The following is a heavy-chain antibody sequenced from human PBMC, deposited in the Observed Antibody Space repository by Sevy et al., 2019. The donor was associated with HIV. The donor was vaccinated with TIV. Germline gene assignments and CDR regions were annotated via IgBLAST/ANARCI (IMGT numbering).Heavy chain of an antibody. V-gene: IGHV3-7*03. D-gene: IGHD2-2*01. Sequence: GSLRLSCPGSGFTFSNYWMSWVRQAPGKGLEWVANIKRDGSEKYYVASVKGRFTISRDNAKTSLYLQMNSLRVEDTAVYYCARDCSSASCLWGMDVWGQGTMVTVSS. CDR2: IKRDGSEK. J-gene: IGHJ6*02. CDR1: GFTFSNYW. CDR3: ARDCSSASCLWGMDV.